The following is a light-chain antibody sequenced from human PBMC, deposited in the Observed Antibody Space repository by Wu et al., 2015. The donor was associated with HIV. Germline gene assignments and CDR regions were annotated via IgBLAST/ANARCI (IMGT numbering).Light chain of an antibody. CDR3: HQYGSHLPFT. Sequence: EIVLTQSPGTLSLSPGERATLSCRASQSVSSTYLAWYQQKPGQPPRLLIYGASRRATGIPDRFSGSGSGTDFSLTISRLEPEDFAVYYCHQYGSHLPFT. CDR1: QSVSSTY. V-gene: IGKV3-20*01. J-gene: IGKJ3*01. CDR2: GAS.